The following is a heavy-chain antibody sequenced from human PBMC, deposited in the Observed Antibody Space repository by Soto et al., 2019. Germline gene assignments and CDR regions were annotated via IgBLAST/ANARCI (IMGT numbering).Heavy chain of an antibody. V-gene: IGHV1-69*13. CDR1: GGTFSSYA. Sequence: VKVSCKASGGTFSSYAISWVRQAPGQGLEWMGGIIPIFGTANYAQKFQGRVTITADESTSTAYMELSSLRSEDTAVYYCARDRRENCSGGSCYSDNDAFDIWGQGTMVTVSS. CDR3: ARDRRENCSGGSCYSDNDAFDI. J-gene: IGHJ3*02. CDR2: IIPIFGTA. D-gene: IGHD2-15*01.